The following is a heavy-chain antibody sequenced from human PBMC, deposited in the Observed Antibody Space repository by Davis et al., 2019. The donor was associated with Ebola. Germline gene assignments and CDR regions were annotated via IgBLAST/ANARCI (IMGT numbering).Heavy chain of an antibody. J-gene: IGHJ5*02. CDR1: GFTFSIYS. CDR3: ARGSTSFTYNWFDP. CDR2: ISSSSSYI. D-gene: IGHD2-2*01. Sequence: GGSLRLSCAASGFTFSIYSMNWVRQAPGKGLEWVSSISSSSSYIYYADSVKGRFTISRDNAKNSLYLQMNSLRAEDTAVYYCARGSTSFTYNWFDPWGQGTLVTVSS. V-gene: IGHV3-21*01.